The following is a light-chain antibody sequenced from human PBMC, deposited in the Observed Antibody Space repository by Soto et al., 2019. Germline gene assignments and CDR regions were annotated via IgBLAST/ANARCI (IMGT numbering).Light chain of an antibody. J-gene: IGKJ1*01. CDR2: KAS. V-gene: IGKV1-5*03. Sequence: EIQMTQSPSTLSASVGDRVTITCRASQTISTLLAWYQQRPGKAPNLLIYKASSLESGVPSRFSGSGSGTEFTLTISSLQPDDFATYFCQQYSTYPWTFGQGTKVEVK. CDR1: QTISTL. CDR3: QQYSTYPWT.